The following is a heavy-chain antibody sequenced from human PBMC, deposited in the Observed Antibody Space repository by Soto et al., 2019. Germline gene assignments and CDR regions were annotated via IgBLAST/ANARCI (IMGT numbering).Heavy chain of an antibody. D-gene: IGHD3-16*01. CDR2: INAIFGTT. Sequence: SVKVSCKASGDTFSNFAFNWVRLAPGQGLEWMGGINAIFGTTNFAQQFQGRITITADESTSTVYMELNSLRSEDTAVYYCARAGRYSNYGGGRYYFYYGMDVWGQGTTVTVSS. CDR3: ARAGRYSNYGGGRYYFYYGMDV. CDR1: GDTFSNFA. J-gene: IGHJ6*02. V-gene: IGHV1-69*13.